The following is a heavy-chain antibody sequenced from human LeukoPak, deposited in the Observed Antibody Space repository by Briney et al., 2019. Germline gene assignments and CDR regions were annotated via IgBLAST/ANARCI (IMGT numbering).Heavy chain of an antibody. CDR2: IYSSGST. CDR3: AKGALPDY. Sequence: KASETLSLTCTVSGGSISSYYWSWIRQPPGKGLEWIGYIYSSGSTNYNPALKSRITILVDTSKSQFSLKLSSVTAADTAVYYCAKGALPDYWGQGTLVTVSS. V-gene: IGHV4-59*01. CDR1: GGSISSYY. J-gene: IGHJ4*02.